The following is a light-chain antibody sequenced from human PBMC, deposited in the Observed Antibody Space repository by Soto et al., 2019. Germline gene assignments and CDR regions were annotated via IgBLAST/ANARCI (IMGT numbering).Light chain of an antibody. Sequence: EIVMTQSPGTVSVSPGEGATLSCRASQSVSSYLAWYQQKPGQAPRLLIYGASSRATGIPDRFSGSGSGTDFTLTISRLEPEDFAVYYCQQYGSSPRTFGQGTKVDI. CDR3: QQYGSSPRT. CDR2: GAS. CDR1: QSVSSY. V-gene: IGKV3-20*01. J-gene: IGKJ1*01.